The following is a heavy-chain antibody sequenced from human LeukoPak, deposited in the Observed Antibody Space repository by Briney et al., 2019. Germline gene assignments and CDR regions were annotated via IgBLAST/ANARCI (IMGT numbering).Heavy chain of an antibody. Sequence: SETLSLTCTVSGGSISSYYWSWIRQTPGKGLEWIGCIYYSGSTNYNPSFKSRVTISVDTSKNQFSLKLSSVTAADTAVYYCARAVGGDGSGSLWGPGTLVTVSS. V-gene: IGHV4-59*01. CDR3: ARAVGGDGSGSL. CDR1: GGSISSYY. CDR2: IYYSGST. D-gene: IGHD3-10*01. J-gene: IGHJ4*02.